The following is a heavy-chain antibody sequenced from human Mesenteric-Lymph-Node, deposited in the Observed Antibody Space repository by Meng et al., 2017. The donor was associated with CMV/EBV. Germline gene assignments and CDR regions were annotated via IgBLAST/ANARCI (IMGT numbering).Heavy chain of an antibody. J-gene: IGHJ6*02. CDR1: RFTFDDYG. D-gene: IGHD6-25*01. V-gene: IGHV3-20*01. Sequence: GESLKISCVASRFTFDDYGMSWVRPAPGKGLEWVSGINWNGGSTGYADSVKGRFTISRDNAKKSLYLQMNSLRAEDTALYHCARAADAYYYYGMDVWGQGTTVTVSS. CDR3: ARAADAYYYYGMDV. CDR2: INWNGGST.